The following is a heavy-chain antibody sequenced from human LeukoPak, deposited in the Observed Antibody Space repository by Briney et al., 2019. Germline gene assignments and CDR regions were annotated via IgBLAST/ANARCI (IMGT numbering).Heavy chain of an antibody. D-gene: IGHD4-17*01. Sequence: SETLSLTCAVSGGSISSYYWSWIRQPPGQGLEWIGSVYYSGSTNYNPSLKSRVTMSVDTSKNQFSLKLSSETAADTAVYYCARAGLNDYGASYYFDYWGQGTLVTVSS. CDR1: GGSISSYY. CDR2: VYYSGST. J-gene: IGHJ4*02. CDR3: ARAGLNDYGASYYFDY. V-gene: IGHV4-59*08.